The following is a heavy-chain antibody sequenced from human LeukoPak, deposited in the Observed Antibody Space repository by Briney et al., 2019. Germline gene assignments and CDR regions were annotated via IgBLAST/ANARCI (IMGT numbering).Heavy chain of an antibody. V-gene: IGHV1-2*02. D-gene: IGHD4-17*01. J-gene: IGHJ4*02. CDR2: INPNSGGT. CDR3: ARDYGERPPTDDY. CDR1: GYTFTGYY. Sequence: GASVKVSCKASGYTFTGYYMHRVRQAPGQGLEWMGWINPNSGGTNYAQKFQGRVTMTRDTSISTAYMELSRLRSDDTAVYYCARDYGERPPTDDYWGQGTLVTVSS.